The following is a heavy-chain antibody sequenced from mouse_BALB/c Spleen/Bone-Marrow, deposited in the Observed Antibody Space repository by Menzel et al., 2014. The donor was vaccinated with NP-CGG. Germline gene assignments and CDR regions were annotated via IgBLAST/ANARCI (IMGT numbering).Heavy chain of an antibody. Sequence: EVKLVESGGGLVQPGGSRKLSCAASGFTFSNFGMHWFRQSPEKGLEWVAFVSTGSTIIYYADTVKGRFTIPRDNPENTLFLQMTSLRSEDTAIYYCARSHFYGNYFDYWGQGTTLTVSS. J-gene: IGHJ2*01. V-gene: IGHV5-17*02. D-gene: IGHD2-1*01. CDR2: VSTGSTII. CDR1: GFTFSNFG. CDR3: ARSHFYGNYFDY.